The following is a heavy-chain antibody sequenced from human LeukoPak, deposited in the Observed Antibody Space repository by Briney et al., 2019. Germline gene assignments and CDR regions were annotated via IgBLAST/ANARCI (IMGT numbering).Heavy chain of an antibody. CDR1: GFTFSSYD. CDR3: ARDSGYCSGANCNHFDY. CDR2: IWFDGSNK. Sequence: PGRPLRLSCAASGFTFSSYDMHWVRQAPGKGLEWVAVIWFDGSNKYYADSVKGRFTISRDNSKNTLYLQMNSLRAEDTAVYYCARDSGYCSGANCNHFDYWGQGALVTVSS. J-gene: IGHJ4*02. V-gene: IGHV3-33*01. D-gene: IGHD2-15*01.